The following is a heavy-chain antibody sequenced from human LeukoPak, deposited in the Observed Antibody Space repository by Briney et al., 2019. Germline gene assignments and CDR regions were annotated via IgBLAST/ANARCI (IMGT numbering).Heavy chain of an antibody. CDR3: AKDREWELLGFFDY. J-gene: IGHJ4*02. V-gene: IGHV3-9*01. Sequence: GRSLRLSCAASGFTFDDHAMHWVRQAPGKGLGWVSGISWNGESIGYADSVKGRFTISRDDAKNSLYLQMNSLRAEDTALYYCAKDREWELLGFFDYWGQGTLVTVSS. D-gene: IGHD1-26*01. CDR2: ISWNGESI. CDR1: GFTFDDHA.